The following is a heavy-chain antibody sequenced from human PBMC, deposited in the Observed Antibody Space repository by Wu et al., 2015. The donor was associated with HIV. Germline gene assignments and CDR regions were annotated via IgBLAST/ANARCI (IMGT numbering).Heavy chain of an antibody. CDR1: GGTLSSYA. CDR3: ARVDYGDYLPRY. J-gene: IGHJ4*02. CDR2: IIPIFGIA. V-gene: IGHV1-69*04. D-gene: IGHD4-17*01. Sequence: QVQLVQSGTEVKKPGSSVKVSCKASGGTLSSYAISWVRQAPGQGPEWMGRIIPIFGIANYAQKFQGRVTITADKSTSTAYMELSSLRSEDTAVYYCARVDYGDYLPRYWGQGTLVTVSS.